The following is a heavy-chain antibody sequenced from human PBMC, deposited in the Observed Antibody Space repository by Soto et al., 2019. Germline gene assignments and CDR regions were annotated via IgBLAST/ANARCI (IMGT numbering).Heavy chain of an antibody. Sequence: ASVKVSCKASGYTFTSYGISWVRQAPGQGLEWMGCISAYNGNTNYAQKLQGRVTMTTDTSTSTAYMELRSLRSDDTAVYYCARVVLRYYYDSSGEGWFDPWGQGTLVTVSS. V-gene: IGHV1-18*04. D-gene: IGHD3-22*01. CDR2: ISAYNGNT. J-gene: IGHJ5*02. CDR3: ARVVLRYYYDSSGEGWFDP. CDR1: GYTFTSYG.